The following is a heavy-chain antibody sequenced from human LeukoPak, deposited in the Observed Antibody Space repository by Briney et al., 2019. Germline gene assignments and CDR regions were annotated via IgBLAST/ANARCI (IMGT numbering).Heavy chain of an antibody. Sequence: PGGSLRLSCAASGYTFSNYWMHWVRQAPGKGLVWVSRINSDGINTSYADSVKGRFTISRDNAKNSLFLQMNSLRAEDTAVYYCAGDAYNWNSDAFDIWGQGTMVTVSS. D-gene: IGHD1/OR15-1a*01. J-gene: IGHJ3*02. CDR1: GYTFSNYW. V-gene: IGHV3-74*01. CDR2: INSDGINT. CDR3: AGDAYNWNSDAFDI.